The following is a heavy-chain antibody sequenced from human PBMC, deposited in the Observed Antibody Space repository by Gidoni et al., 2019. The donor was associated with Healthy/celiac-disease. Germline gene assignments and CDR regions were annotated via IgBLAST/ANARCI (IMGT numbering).Heavy chain of an antibody. CDR2: INHSGST. Sequence: QVQLQQWGAGLLKPSVTLSLTCAVYGGSFSGYYWSWLGQPPGKGLEWIGEINHSGSTNYNPSIKSRVTISVDTSKNQFSLKLSSVTAADTAVYYCARGLLMDYWGQGTLVTVSS. V-gene: IGHV4-34*01. CDR3: ARGLLMDY. J-gene: IGHJ4*02. D-gene: IGHD2-8*01. CDR1: GGSFSGYY.